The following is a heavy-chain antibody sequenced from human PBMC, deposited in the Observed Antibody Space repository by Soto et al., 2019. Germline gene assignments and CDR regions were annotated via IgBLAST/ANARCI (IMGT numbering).Heavy chain of an antibody. D-gene: IGHD2-15*01. CDR3: ARDEGTVVVVAATGTLIGGFDP. Sequence: ASVKVSCKASGYTFTSYYMHWVRQAPGQGLEWMGIINPSGGSTSYAQKFQGRVTMTRDTSTSTVYMELSSLRSEDTAVYYCARDEGTVVVVAATGTLIGGFDPWGQGTLVTXSS. J-gene: IGHJ5*02. CDR2: INPSGGST. CDR1: GYTFTSYY. V-gene: IGHV1-46*03.